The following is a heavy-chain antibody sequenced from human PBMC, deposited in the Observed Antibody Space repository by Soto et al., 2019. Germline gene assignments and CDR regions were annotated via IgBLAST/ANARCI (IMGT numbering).Heavy chain of an antibody. Sequence: LSLTCTVSGDSISSDYWSWIRQPAGKGLEWIGRVYIGGETNYNPSLKSRLTMSLDTSKRQFSLKLSSVTAADTAVYHCARGRQAVGLEFWGLGTLVTVSS. V-gene: IGHV4-4*07. CDR3: ARGRQAVGLEF. CDR1: GDSISSDY. CDR2: VYIGGET. J-gene: IGHJ4*02. D-gene: IGHD1-26*01.